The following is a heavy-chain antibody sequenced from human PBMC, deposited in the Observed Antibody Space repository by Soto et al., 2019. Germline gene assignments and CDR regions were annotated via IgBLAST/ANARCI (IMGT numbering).Heavy chain of an antibody. V-gene: IGHV5-51*01. CDR3: ARGRVSNRTFDY. J-gene: IGHJ4*02. Sequence: SLKISCKGSVYNFAGYWIAWVRQMPLKGLELMGIIYPSDSDTRYRPSFQGQVTISADKSISSAYLQWSSLRASDTAMYYCARGRVSNRTFDYWGQGTPVTVSS. CDR1: VYNFAGYW. D-gene: IGHD6-6*01. CDR2: IYPSDSDT.